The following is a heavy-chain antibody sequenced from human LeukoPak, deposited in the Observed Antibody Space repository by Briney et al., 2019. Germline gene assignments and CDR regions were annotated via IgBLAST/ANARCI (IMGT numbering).Heavy chain of an antibody. J-gene: IGHJ3*02. CDR3: ARRRYYYDSSGFPRAFDI. Sequence: SETLSLTCAVYGGSFSGYYWSWIRQPLGKGLEWIGEINHSGSTNYNPSLKSRVTISVDTSKNQFSLKLSSVTAADTAVYYCARRRYYYDSSGFPRAFDIWGQGTMVTVSS. CDR2: INHSGST. V-gene: IGHV4-34*01. D-gene: IGHD3-22*01. CDR1: GGSFSGYY.